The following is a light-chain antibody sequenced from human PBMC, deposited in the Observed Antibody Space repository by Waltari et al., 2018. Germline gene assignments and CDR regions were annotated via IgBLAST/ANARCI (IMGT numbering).Light chain of an antibody. Sequence: EIVLTQSPATLSFSQGERATLSCRASQSVARYLAWYQQKPGQAPRLLIYDAFNRATGIPARFSGSGSGTDFTLTVSGLEPDDFAVYFCQQRGNSPTTFGQGTRLEI. CDR3: QQRGNSPTT. CDR1: QSVARY. CDR2: DAF. J-gene: IGKJ5*01. V-gene: IGKV3-11*01.